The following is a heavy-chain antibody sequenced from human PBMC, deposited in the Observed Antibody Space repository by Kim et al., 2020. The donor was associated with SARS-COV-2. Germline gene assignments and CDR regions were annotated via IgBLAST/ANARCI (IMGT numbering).Heavy chain of an antibody. CDR2: ISSSSSYI. CDR1: GFTFSSYS. V-gene: IGHV3-21*01. Sequence: GGSLRLSCAASGFTFSSYSMNWVRQAPGKGLEWVSSISSSSSYIYYADSVKGRFTISRDNAKSSLYLQMNSLRAEDPAVYYCARDRGRGWLQPDYWGQGTLVTVSS. D-gene: IGHD5-12*01. J-gene: IGHJ4*02. CDR3: ARDRGRGWLQPDY.